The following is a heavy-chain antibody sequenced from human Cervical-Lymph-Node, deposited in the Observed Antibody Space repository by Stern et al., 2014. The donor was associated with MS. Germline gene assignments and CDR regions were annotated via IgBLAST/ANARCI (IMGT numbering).Heavy chain of an antibody. CDR2: ISNVWIT. J-gene: IGHJ4*02. D-gene: IGHD1-1*01. CDR3: ARDTSSPERSDW. V-gene: IGHV3-53*01. CDR1: GFTVSRDY. Sequence: EVQLVESGGGVIQPGGSLRLSCTASGFTVSRDYMTWVRQAPGKGLEWVSLISNVWITFYTDSVKGRFTISRDYSKNTVYLHMTSLRAEDTAMYYCARDTSSPERSDWWGQGTLVTVSS.